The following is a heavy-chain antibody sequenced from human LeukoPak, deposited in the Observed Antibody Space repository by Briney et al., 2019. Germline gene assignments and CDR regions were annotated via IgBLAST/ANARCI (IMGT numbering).Heavy chain of an antibody. D-gene: IGHD2-15*01. J-gene: IGHJ6*02. CDR2: ISYDGSNK. Sequence: GRSLRLSCAASGFTFSNYAMHWVRQAPGKGLEWVAVISYDGSNKYYADSVKGRFTISRDNSKNTLYLQMNSLRAEDTAVYYCARFLDCSGGSCSHGMDVWGQGTTVTVSS. CDR3: ARFLDCSGGSCSHGMDV. V-gene: IGHV3-30*04. CDR1: GFTFSNYA.